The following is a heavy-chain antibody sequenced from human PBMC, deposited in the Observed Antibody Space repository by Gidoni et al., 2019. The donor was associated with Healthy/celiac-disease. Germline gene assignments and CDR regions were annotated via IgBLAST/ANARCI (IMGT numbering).Heavy chain of an antibody. CDR2: MNPNSGNT. V-gene: IGHV1-8*01. D-gene: IGHD3-3*01. CDR1: GYTFTSYD. CDR3: ARGRSQGYYDFWSGYYTSFFDP. J-gene: IGHJ5*02. Sequence: QVQLVQSGAEVKKPGASVKVSCKASGYTFTSYDINWVRQATGQGLEWMGWMNPNSGNTGYAQKFQGRVTMTRNTSISTAYMELSSLRSEDTAVYYCARGRSQGYYDFWSGYYTSFFDPWGQGTLVTVSS.